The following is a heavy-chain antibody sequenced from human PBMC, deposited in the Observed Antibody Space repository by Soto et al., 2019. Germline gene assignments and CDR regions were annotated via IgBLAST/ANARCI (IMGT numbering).Heavy chain of an antibody. Sequence: PGGSLRLSCAASGFTFSSYAMHWVRQAPGKGLEWVAVISYDGSNKYYADSVKGRFTISRDNSKNTLYLQMNSLRAEDTAVYYCATLNGYSSGWCYYWGQGTLVTVSS. CDR2: ISYDGSNK. D-gene: IGHD6-19*01. CDR1: GFTFSSYA. V-gene: IGHV3-30-3*01. J-gene: IGHJ4*02. CDR3: ATLNGYSSGWCYY.